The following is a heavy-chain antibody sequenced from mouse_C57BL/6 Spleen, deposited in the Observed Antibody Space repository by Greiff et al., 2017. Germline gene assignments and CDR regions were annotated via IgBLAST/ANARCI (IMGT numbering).Heavy chain of an antibody. CDR3: AREVAGTFYFDY. D-gene: IGHD4-1*01. V-gene: IGHV1-54*01. J-gene: IGHJ2*01. Sequence: QVQLQQSGAELVRPGTSVKVSCKASGYAFTNYLIEWVKQRPGQGLEWIGVINPGSGGTNYNEKFKGKATLTADKSSSTAYMQLSSLTSEDSAVYFCAREVAGTFYFDYWGQGTTLTVSS. CDR1: GYAFTNYL. CDR2: INPGSGGT.